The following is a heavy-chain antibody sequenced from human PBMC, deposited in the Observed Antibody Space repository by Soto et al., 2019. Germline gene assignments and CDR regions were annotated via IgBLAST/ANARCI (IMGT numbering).Heavy chain of an antibody. D-gene: IGHD1-1*01. Sequence: QVHLVQSGAEVKKPGALVKVSCKASGYTFTSYGITWVRQAPGQGLEWMGWISAHNGNTDYAQKLQGRVIVTRDTSTSTAYMELRSLRSDDTAVYYCARGRYADYWGQGALVTVSS. V-gene: IGHV1-18*01. J-gene: IGHJ4*02. CDR2: ISAHNGNT. CDR3: ARGRYADY. CDR1: GYTFTSYG.